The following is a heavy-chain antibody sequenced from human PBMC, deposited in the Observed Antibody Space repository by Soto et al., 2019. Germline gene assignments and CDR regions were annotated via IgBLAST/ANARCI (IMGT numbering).Heavy chain of an antibody. J-gene: IGHJ4*02. CDR1: GYILTRYH. D-gene: IGHD5-12*01. CDR2: INPSDGGT. Sequence: QVQLVQSGAEVKKPGASVKVSCKASGYILTRYHMHWVRQAPGQGLEWMGVINPSDGGTTYAQKFQGRVTMTRDTSTSRVYMELSSLRSEDTAMYYCARVAWQSLDYWGQGSLVTVSA. V-gene: IGHV1-46*01. CDR3: ARVAWQSLDY.